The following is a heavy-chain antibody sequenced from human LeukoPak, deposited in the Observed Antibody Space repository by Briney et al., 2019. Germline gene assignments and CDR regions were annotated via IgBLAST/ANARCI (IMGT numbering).Heavy chain of an antibody. CDR1: GGSFSGYY. CDR2: INHSGST. J-gene: IGHJ4*02. D-gene: IGHD6-19*01. CDR3: ARGIAVADPRLFDY. Sequence: QSSETLSLTCAVYGGSFSGYYWSWIRQPPGKGLEWIGGINHSGSTNYNPSLKSRVTISVDTSKNQFSLKLSSVTAADTAVYYCARGIAVADPRLFDYWGQGTLVIVSS. V-gene: IGHV4-34*01.